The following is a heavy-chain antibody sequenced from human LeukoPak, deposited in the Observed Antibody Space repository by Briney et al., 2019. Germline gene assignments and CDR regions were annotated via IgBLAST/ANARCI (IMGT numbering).Heavy chain of an antibody. CDR2: IYASGST. CDR3: ARDFYGDDGHHPFDY. V-gene: IGHV4-4*07. Sequence: SETLSLTCSVSGGSISNYYWNWLRQPAGKGLEWIGRIYASGSTNYNPSLKSRVTISMDKSKNHFSLNLKSVTAADTAFYYCARDFYGDDGHHPFDYWGQGIQVPVPS. J-gene: IGHJ4*02. CDR1: GGSISNYY. D-gene: IGHD2/OR15-2a*01.